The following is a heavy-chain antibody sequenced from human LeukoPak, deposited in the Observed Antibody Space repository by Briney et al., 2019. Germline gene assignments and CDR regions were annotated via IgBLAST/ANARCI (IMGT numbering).Heavy chain of an antibody. CDR1: GYTFTSYD. D-gene: IGHD4-17*01. Sequence: ASVKVSCKASGYTFTSYDINWVRQATGQGLEWMGWMNPNSGNTGYAQKFQGRVTMTRNTSISTAYMELSSLRSEDTAVYYCAGPYGDEKHDAFDIWGQGTMVTVSS. CDR3: AGPYGDEKHDAFDI. V-gene: IGHV1-8*01. J-gene: IGHJ3*02. CDR2: MNPNSGNT.